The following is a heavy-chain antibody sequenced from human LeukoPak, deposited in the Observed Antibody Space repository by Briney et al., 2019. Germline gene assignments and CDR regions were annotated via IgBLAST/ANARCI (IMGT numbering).Heavy chain of an antibody. V-gene: IGHV4-59*01. J-gene: IGHJ6*03. CDR1: GGSISSYY. CDR2: IYYSGSA. D-gene: IGHD2-2*01. Sequence: SETLSLTCTVSGGSISSYYWSWIRQPPGKGLEWIGYIYYSGSANYNPSLTSRVTISVDTTKNQFSLKVRSVTAAATAVYYCARGSVPAAMFGTHYYYYYYMDVWGKGTTVTVSS. CDR3: ARGSVPAAMFGTHYYYYYYMDV.